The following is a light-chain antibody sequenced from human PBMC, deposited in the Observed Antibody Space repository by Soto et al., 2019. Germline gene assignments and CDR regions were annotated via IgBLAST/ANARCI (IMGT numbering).Light chain of an antibody. V-gene: IGLV1-47*01. CDR2: RNS. CDR3: ATWDDSLSGRV. Sequence: QSVLTQPPSASGAPGQRVTISCSGSSSNIGSNYVYWYQQLPGTAPKLLIYRNSQRPSGVPDRFSGSKSGTSASLAISGLRSEDEADHYCATWDDSLSGRVFGGGTKLTVL. J-gene: IGLJ3*02. CDR1: SSNIGSNY.